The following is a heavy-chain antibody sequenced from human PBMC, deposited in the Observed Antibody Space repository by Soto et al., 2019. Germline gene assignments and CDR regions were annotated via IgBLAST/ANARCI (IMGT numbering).Heavy chain of an antibody. J-gene: IGHJ5*02. CDR3: ARVGPWVPYYYDSSPYTFENWFDP. Sequence: SETLSLTCAVSGYSISSGYYWGWLRQPPGKGLEWIGSIYHGESTYYNPSLNSRVTLSIDMTNNHVSLILNSVTAADTAVYYCARVGPWVPYYYDSSPYTFENWFDPWGQGTLVTVSS. D-gene: IGHD3-22*01. CDR1: GYSISSGYY. V-gene: IGHV4-38-2*01. CDR2: IYHGEST.